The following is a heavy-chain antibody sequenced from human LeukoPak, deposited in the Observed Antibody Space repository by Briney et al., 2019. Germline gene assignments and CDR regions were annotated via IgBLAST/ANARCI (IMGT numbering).Heavy chain of an antibody. D-gene: IGHD3/OR15-3a*01. J-gene: IGHJ5*02. V-gene: IGHV1-2*02. Sequence: GASVKVSCKASGYTFTGYYMHWVRQPPGQGLEWMGWINPNSGGTNYAQKFQGRVTMTRDTSISTAYMELSRLRSDDTAVYYCARADRRTSNWFDPWGQGTLVTVSS. CDR2: INPNSGGT. CDR3: ARADRRTSNWFDP. CDR1: GYTFTGYY.